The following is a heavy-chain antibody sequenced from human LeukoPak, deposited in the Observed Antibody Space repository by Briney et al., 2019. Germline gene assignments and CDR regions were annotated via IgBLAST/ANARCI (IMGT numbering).Heavy chain of an antibody. D-gene: IGHD6-19*01. Sequence: APVKVSCKASGYTFTSYYMHWVRQAPGQGLEWMGIINPSGGSTSYAQKFQGRVTMTRDTSTSTVYMELSSLRSEDTAVYYCARALAVAGNGIINWFDPWGQGTLVTVSS. J-gene: IGHJ5*02. CDR2: INPSGGST. CDR3: ARALAVAGNGIINWFDP. V-gene: IGHV1-46*01. CDR1: GYTFTSYY.